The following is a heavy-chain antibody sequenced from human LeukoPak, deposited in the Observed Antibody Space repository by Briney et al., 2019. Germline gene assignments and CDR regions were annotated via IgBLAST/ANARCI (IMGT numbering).Heavy chain of an antibody. J-gene: IGHJ4*02. Sequence: GGSLRLSCAASGFTFSNYAMNWVRQAPGKGLEWVSTIINSGGSTYYADSVKGRFTISRDSSKNTLYLQMNSLRDEDTAVYYCAKDIYGDYGGLDYWGQGTPVTVSS. D-gene: IGHD4-17*01. V-gene: IGHV3-23*01. CDR2: IINSGGST. CDR1: GFTFSNYA. CDR3: AKDIYGDYGGLDY.